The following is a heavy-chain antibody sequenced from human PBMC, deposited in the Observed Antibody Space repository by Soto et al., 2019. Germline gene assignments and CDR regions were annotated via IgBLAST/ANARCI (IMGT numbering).Heavy chain of an antibody. CDR1: GFTFSSYG. CDR3: AKDGVLLWFGESDFYYMDV. D-gene: IGHD3-10*01. J-gene: IGHJ6*03. CDR2: ISYDGSNK. Sequence: QVQLVESGGGVVQPGRSLRLSCAASGFTFSSYGMHWVRQAPGKGLEWVAVISYDGSNKYYADSVKGRFTISRDNSKNPLYLQMNSLRAEDTAVYYCAKDGVLLWFGESDFYYMDVWGKGTTVTVSS. V-gene: IGHV3-30*18.